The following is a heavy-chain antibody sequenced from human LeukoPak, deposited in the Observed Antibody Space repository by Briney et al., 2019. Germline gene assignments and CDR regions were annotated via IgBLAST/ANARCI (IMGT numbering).Heavy chain of an antibody. J-gene: IGHJ5*02. CDR1: GDSVSSNSAA. CDR3: ARACARLAVAGRTPPNWFDP. Sequence: SQTLSLTCAISGDSVSSNSAAWNWIRQSPSRGLEWLGRTYYRSKWYNDYAVSVKSRITINPDTSKNRFSLKLSSVTAADTAVYYCARACARLAVAGRTPPNWFDPWGQGTLVTVSS. D-gene: IGHD6-19*01. V-gene: IGHV6-1*01. CDR2: TYYRSKWYN.